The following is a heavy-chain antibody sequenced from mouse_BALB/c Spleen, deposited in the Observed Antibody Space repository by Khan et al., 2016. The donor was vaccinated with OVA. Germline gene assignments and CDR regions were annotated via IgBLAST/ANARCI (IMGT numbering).Heavy chain of an antibody. J-gene: IGHJ3*01. CDR2: VNPNTGNT. D-gene: IGHD2-14*01. CDR3: ARGYDFFAD. V-gene: IGHV1-26*01. CDR1: GYSFTGYY. Sequence: VQLQQPGPDLVKPGASVKMSCKASGYSFTGYYMNWVKQSHGKSLECIGRVNPNTGNTNYNQKFRGKALLIVDTSSSTAYMELRSLTSEDSAVYYCARGYDFFADWGQGTLVTVSA.